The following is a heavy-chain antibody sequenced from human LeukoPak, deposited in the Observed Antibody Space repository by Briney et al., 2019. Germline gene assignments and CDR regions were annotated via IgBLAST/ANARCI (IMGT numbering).Heavy chain of an antibody. Sequence: ASVKVSCKASGYTFTGYYMHWVRQAPGQALEWMGWINPNSGGTNYAQKFQGRVTMTRDTSISTAYMELSRLRSDITAGYYFVREILQFRDWFDPWGQGTLVTVSS. V-gene: IGHV1-2*02. J-gene: IGHJ5*02. CDR1: GYTFTGYY. D-gene: IGHD4-11*01. CDR3: VREILQFRDWFDP. CDR2: INPNSGGT.